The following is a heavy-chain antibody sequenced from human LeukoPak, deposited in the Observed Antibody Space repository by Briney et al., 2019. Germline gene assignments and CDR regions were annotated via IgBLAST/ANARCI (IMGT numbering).Heavy chain of an antibody. V-gene: IGHV3-48*04. CDR3: ARVGRSGRWLQLYYFDY. CDR1: GFTFSSYS. Sequence: PGRSLRLSCAASGFTFSSYSMNWVRQAPGKGLEWVSYISSSSSTIYYADSVKGRFTISRDNAKNSLYLQMNSLRAEDTAVYYCARVGRSGRWLQLYYFDYWGQGTLVTVSS. D-gene: IGHD5-24*01. CDR2: ISSSSSTI. J-gene: IGHJ4*02.